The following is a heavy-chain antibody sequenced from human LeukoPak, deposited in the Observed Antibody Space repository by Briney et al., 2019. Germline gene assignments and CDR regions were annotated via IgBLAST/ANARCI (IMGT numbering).Heavy chain of an antibody. J-gene: IGHJ1*01. D-gene: IGHD2-2*01. CDR1: GGSISSGDYY. Sequence: TSETLSLTCTVSGGSISSGDYYWSWIRQPPGKGLEWIGYIYYSGSTYYNPSLKSRVTISVDTSKNQFSLKLSSVTAADTAVYYCAREGIVVVPAASRTEYFQHWGQGTLVTVSP. CDR2: IYYSGST. CDR3: AREGIVVVPAASRTEYFQH. V-gene: IGHV4-30-4*08.